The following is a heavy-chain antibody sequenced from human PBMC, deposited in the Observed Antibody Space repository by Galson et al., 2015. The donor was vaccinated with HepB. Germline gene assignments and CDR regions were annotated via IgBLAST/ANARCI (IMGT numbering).Heavy chain of an antibody. Sequence: CAISGDSVSSNSAAWNWIRQSPSRGLEWLGRTYYRSKWYNDYAVSVKSRITINPDTSKNQFSLQLNSVTPEDTAVYYCARLYCSCGSCYWGFDYRGQGTLVTVSS. V-gene: IGHV6-1*01. D-gene: IGHD2-15*01. CDR2: TYYRSKWYN. CDR1: GDSVSSNSAA. CDR3: ARLYCSCGSCYWGFDY. J-gene: IGHJ4*02.